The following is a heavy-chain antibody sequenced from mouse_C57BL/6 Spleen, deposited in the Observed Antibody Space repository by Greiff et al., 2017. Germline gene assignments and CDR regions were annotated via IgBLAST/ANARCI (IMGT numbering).Heavy chain of an antibody. J-gene: IGHJ3*01. CDR1: GFTFSNYW. CDR2: IRLKSDNYAT. CDR3: TGSPRPWFAY. Sequence: DVMLVESGGGLVQPGGSMKLSCVASGFTFSNYWMNWVRQSPEKGLEWVAQIRLKSDNYATHYAEPVKGRFTISRDDSKSSVYLQMNNLGAEDTGIYYCTGSPRPWFAYWGQGTLVTVSA. V-gene: IGHV6-3*01.